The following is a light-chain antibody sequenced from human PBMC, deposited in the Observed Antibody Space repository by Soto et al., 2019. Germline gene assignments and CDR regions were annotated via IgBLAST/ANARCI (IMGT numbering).Light chain of an antibody. CDR2: GAS. V-gene: IGKV3-15*01. CDR1: QSVSSN. J-gene: IGKJ1*01. Sequence: EIVMTQSPATLSVSPGERAILSCRASQSVSSNLAWYQQKPGQAPRLLIYGASTRATGIPARFSGSGSGTEFTLTISSLQSEDFAVNYCHQYNNWPPWTFGQGTKVEIK. CDR3: HQYNNWPPWT.